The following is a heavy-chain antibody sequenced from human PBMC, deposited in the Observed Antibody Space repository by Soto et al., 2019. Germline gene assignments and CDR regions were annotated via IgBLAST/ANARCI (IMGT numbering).Heavy chain of an antibody. CDR1: GDSIRSYY. CDR2: FYYSGST. D-gene: IGHD3-16*01. V-gene: IGHV4-59*08. CDR3: AIHHALYAAGTFDY. J-gene: IGHJ4*02. Sequence: PSETLSLTCTVSGDSIRSYYWSWSRQPPEKGMEWIAYFYYSGSTIYNPSLESRVTISVDTSKNQFSLKLTSVTAADTAVYYCAIHHALYAAGTFDYWGLGTLVTVSS.